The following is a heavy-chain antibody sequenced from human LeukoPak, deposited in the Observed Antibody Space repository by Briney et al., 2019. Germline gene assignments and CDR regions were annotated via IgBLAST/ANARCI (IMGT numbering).Heavy chain of an antibody. D-gene: IGHD2-21*02. CDR1: GGTFSSYA. CDR3: ARGSLAYCGGDCYSSGDC. Sequence: SVKVSCKASGGTFSSYAISWVRQAPGQGLEWMGWIIPIFGTANYAQKFQGRVTITADESTSTAYMELSSLRSEDTAVYYCARGSLAYCGGDCYSSGDCWGQGTLVTVSS. V-gene: IGHV1-69*13. CDR2: IIPIFGTA. J-gene: IGHJ4*02.